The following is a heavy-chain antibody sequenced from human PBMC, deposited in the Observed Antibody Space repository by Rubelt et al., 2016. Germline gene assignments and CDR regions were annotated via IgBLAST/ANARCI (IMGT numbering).Heavy chain of an antibody. J-gene: IGHJ6*02. V-gene: IGHV3-48*04. CDR3: ARVSRATLVTLNYYGMDV. CDR1: GFTFSSYS. CDR2: ITSSSTFI. D-gene: IGHD4-23*01. Sequence: GGGLVQPGGSLRLSCAASGFTFSSYSMNWVRQAPGKGLEWVSYITSSSTFIYYADSVKGRFTISRDNAKDSLYLQMNSLRAEDAAVYYCARVSRATLVTLNYYGMDVWGQGTTVTVSS.